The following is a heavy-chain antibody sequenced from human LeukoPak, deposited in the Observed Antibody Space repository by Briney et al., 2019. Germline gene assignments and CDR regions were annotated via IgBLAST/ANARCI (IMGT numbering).Heavy chain of an antibody. Sequence: ASVKVSCKASGGTFSSYAISWVRQAPGQGLEWMGRINPNSGGTNYAQKFQGRVTMTRDTSISTAYMELSRLRSDDTAVYYCAREYCSGGSCYSRYFDYWGQGTLVTVSS. V-gene: IGHV1-2*06. D-gene: IGHD2-15*01. J-gene: IGHJ4*02. CDR1: GGTFSSYA. CDR2: INPNSGGT. CDR3: AREYCSGGSCYSRYFDY.